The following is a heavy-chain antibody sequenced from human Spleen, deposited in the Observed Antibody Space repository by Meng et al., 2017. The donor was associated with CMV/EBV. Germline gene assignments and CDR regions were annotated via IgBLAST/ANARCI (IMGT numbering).Heavy chain of an antibody. J-gene: IGHJ4*02. D-gene: IGHD6-6*01. V-gene: IGHV3-7*01. CDR3: ARGGLAALD. CDR2: IKQDGSEK. CDR1: GFSFSTYW. Sequence: GGSLRLSCAASGFSFSTYWMSWVRQAPGKGLEWVANIKQDGSEKYYVDSVKGRFTISRDNAKNSLHLQMNSLRAEDTAVYYCARGGLAALDWGQGTLVTVSS.